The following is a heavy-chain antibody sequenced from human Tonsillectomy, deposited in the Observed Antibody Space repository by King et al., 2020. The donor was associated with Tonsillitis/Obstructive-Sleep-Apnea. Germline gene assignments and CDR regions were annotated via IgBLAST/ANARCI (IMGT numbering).Heavy chain of an antibody. J-gene: IGHJ3*02. Sequence: QLVQSGAEVKEPGESLRISCKGSGYSFASYWINWVRQMPGKVLEWMGKIDPSDSYAHYSPSFQGHVTFSVDKSISTAHLQWSSLRASDNAMYYCARGGIGYDFAFDIWGQGTMVTVSS. D-gene: IGHD5-12*01. CDR2: IDPSDSYA. CDR1: GYSFASYW. CDR3: ARGGIGYDFAFDI. V-gene: IGHV5-10-1*01.